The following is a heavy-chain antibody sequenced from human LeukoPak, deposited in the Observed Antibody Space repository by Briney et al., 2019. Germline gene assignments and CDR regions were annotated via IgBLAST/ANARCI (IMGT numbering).Heavy chain of an antibody. CDR1: GGSISSSSYY. V-gene: IGHV4-39*07. Sequence: SETLSLPCTVSGGSISSSSYYWGWIRQPPGKGLEWIGSIYYSGSTYYNPSLKSRVTISVDTSKNQFSLKLSSVTAAATAVYYCASASSGYNPDYWGQGTVVTVSS. J-gene: IGHJ4*02. CDR3: ASASSGYNPDY. D-gene: IGHD3-22*01. CDR2: IYYSGST.